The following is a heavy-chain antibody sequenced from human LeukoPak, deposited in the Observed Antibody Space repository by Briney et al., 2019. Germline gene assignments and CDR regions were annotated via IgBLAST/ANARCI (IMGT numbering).Heavy chain of an antibody. V-gene: IGHV3-21*01. J-gene: IGHJ4*02. CDR1: GFTFSSYS. D-gene: IGHD5-18*01. CDR2: ISSSSSYI. Sequence: PGGSLRLSCAASGFTFSSYSMNWVRQAPGKGLEWVSSISSSSSYIYYADSVKGRFTISRDNSKNTLYLQMNSLRAEDTAVYYCVLYSPIDYWGQGTLVTVSS. CDR3: VLYSPIDY.